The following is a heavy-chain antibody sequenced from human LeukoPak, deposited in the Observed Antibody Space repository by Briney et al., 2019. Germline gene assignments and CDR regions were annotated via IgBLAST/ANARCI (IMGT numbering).Heavy chain of an antibody. J-gene: IGHJ5*02. V-gene: IGHV1-46*01. CDR1: GYTFTSYS. Sequence: ASVKVSCKASGYTFTSYSIHWVRQAPGQGLEWMGMINPSGASAMYAQKFQGRVTMTRDMSTATVYLDLSSLRFDDTAVYYCARGHGSGSTNWFDPWGQGTLVTVSS. CDR2: INPSGASA. CDR3: ARGHGSGSTNWFDP. D-gene: IGHD3-10*01.